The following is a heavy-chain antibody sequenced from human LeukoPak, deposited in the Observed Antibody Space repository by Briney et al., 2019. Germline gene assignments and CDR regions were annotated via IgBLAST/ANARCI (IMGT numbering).Heavy chain of an antibody. D-gene: IGHD5-12*01. CDR2: INTNTGNP. Sequence: ASVKVSCKASGGTFTSYAMNWVRQAPGQGLEWMGWINTNTGNPTYAQGFTGRFVFSLDTSVSTAYLQISSLKAEDTAVYYCARVARSGYDFMVFDYWGQGTLVTVSS. CDR1: GGTFTSYA. V-gene: IGHV7-4-1*02. CDR3: ARVARSGYDFMVFDY. J-gene: IGHJ4*02.